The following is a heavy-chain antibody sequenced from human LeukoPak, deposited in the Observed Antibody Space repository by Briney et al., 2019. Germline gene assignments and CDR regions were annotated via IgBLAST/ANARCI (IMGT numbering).Heavy chain of an antibody. CDR3: ARKGGHGYDAFDI. Sequence: PGGSLRLSCAASGFTFSSYSMNWVRQAPGKGLEWVSSISSSSSYIYHADSVKGRFTISRDNAKNSLYLQMNSLRAEDTAVYYCARKGGHGYDAFDIWGQGTMVTVSS. V-gene: IGHV3-21*01. CDR2: ISSSSSYI. CDR1: GFTFSSYS. J-gene: IGHJ3*02. D-gene: IGHD2-2*03.